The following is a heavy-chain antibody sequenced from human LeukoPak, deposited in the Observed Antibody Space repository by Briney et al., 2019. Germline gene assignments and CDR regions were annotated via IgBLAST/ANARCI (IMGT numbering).Heavy chain of an antibody. Sequence: PGGSLRLSCAASGFIFRSYWMHWVRQAPGKGLVWVSRIKSDGSSTGYADSVRGRLTISRDNAKNTLYLQMNSLRVEDTAVYYCAREDTTTIEPLDYWGQGTLVTVSS. J-gene: IGHJ4*02. CDR2: IKSDGSST. V-gene: IGHV3-74*01. D-gene: IGHD5-12*01. CDR3: AREDTTTIEPLDY. CDR1: GFIFRSYW.